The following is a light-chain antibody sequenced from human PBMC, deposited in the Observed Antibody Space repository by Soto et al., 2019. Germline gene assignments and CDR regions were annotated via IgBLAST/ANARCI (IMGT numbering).Light chain of an antibody. CDR1: SSDVGGYNY. V-gene: IGLV2-14*01. CDR3: SSYTSSKNV. J-gene: IGLJ1*01. CDR2: DVS. Sequence: QSALTQPASVSGSPGQSITISCTGTSSDVGGYNYVSWYQQHPGKAPKLMIYDVSNRPAGVANRHSSSKSHNTASLTISGHQAEDEADYYCSSYTSSKNVFGTGTKLTVL.